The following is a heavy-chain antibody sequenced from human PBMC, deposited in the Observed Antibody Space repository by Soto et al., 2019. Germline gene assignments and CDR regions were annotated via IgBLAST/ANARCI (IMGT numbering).Heavy chain of an antibody. CDR1: GGTFSPYT. D-gene: IGHD3-10*01. J-gene: IGHJ4*02. CDR3: TRDWEITVSTWSFGGF. Sequence: QVQLVQSGAEVKKPGSSVKVSCKASGGTFSPYTINWVRQAPGQGLEWMGRIIPFHGVTNYAQKFQARVTITADKSTSTAYMELSGLRFEDTAMYYCTRDWEITVSTWSFGGFWCRGALVTGSS. V-gene: IGHV1-69*08. CDR2: IIPFHGVT.